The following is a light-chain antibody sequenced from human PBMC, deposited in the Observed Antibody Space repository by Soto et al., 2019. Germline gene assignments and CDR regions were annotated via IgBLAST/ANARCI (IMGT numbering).Light chain of an antibody. J-gene: IGLJ1*01. V-gene: IGLV2-8*01. CDR1: SSDVGSYNS. CDR2: EVF. Sequence: QSALTQPPSASGSPGQSVTISCTGTSSDVGSYNSVSWYQHHPGKAPKLIIYEVFRRPSGVPGRFSASKSANTASLTVSGLQAEDEADYYCSSYAGGGNYVFGTGTKLTV. CDR3: SSYAGGGNYV.